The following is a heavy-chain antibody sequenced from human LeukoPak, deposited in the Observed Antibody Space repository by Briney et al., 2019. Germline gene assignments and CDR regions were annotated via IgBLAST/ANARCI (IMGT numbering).Heavy chain of an antibody. Sequence: PGGSLRLSCAASGFTFRNYWMSWVRQAPGKGLEWVANIKEDGSEKNYVDSVKGRFTISRDNAKNSLYLQMNSLRAEDTALYYCAKGGSYYDAFDIWGQGTMVTVSS. CDR2: IKEDGSEK. V-gene: IGHV3-7*03. D-gene: IGHD1-26*01. J-gene: IGHJ3*02. CDR1: GFTFRNYW. CDR3: AKGGSYYDAFDI.